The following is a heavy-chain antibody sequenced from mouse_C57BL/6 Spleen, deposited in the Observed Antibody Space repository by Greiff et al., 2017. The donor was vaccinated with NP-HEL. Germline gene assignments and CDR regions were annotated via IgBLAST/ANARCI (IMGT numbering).Heavy chain of an antibody. CDR3: ARYGSSPWFAY. CDR1: GYTFTSYW. CDR2: IDPSDSYT. D-gene: IGHD1-1*01. J-gene: IGHJ3*01. Sequence: QVQLQQPGAELVMPGASVKLSCKASGYTFTSYWMHWVKQRPGQGLEWIGEIDPSDSYTNYNQKFKGKSTLTVDTSSSTAYMQLSSLTSEDSAVYSCARYGSSPWFAYWGQGTLVTVSA. V-gene: IGHV1-69*01.